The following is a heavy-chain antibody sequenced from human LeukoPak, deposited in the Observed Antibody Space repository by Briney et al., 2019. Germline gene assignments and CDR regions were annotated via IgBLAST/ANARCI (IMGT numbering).Heavy chain of an antibody. CDR3: ARARGFYDFWSGYILDY. CDR2: IYYSGST. J-gene: IGHJ4*02. V-gene: IGHV4-31*03. CDR1: GGSISSGGYY. Sequence: SETLSLTCTVSGGSISSGGYYWSWIRQRPGKGLEWIGYIYYSGSTYYNPSLKSRVTISVDTSKNQFSLKLSSVTAADTAVYYCARARGFYDFWSGYILDYWGQGTLVTVSS. D-gene: IGHD3-3*01.